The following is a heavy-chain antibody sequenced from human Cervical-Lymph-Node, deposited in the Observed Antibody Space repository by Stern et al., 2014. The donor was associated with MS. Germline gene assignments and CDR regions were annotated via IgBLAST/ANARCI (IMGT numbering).Heavy chain of an antibody. CDR3: ARIHTVTSALDY. J-gene: IGHJ4*02. V-gene: IGHV2-70*01. D-gene: IGHD4-17*01. CDR2: IDLDDDK. Sequence: QVTLKESGPALVKPTQTLTLTCTFSGVSLSTSGICVSWIRQPPGKALKWLALIDLDDDKFYSTSLKTRLTFSKDTSKNQVVLTMTNMDPVDTATYYCARIHTVTSALDYWGQGTLVTVSS. CDR1: GVSLSTSGIC.